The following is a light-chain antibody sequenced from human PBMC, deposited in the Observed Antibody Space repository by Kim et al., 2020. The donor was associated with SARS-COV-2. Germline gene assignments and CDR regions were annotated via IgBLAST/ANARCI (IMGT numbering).Light chain of an antibody. V-gene: IGLV3-1*01. CDR3: QAWDSSTVV. CDR1: KLGDKY. Sequence: SYELTQPPSVSVSPGQTASITCSGDKLGDKYACWYQQKQGQSPVLVIYQDSKRPSGIPERFSGSNSGNTATLTISGTQAMAEADYYCQAWDSSTVV. J-gene: IGLJ2*01. CDR2: QDS.